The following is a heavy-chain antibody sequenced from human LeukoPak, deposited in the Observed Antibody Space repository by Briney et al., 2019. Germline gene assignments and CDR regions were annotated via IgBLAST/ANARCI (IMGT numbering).Heavy chain of an antibody. J-gene: IGHJ4*02. CDR3: ARFLGSGWYGVDY. D-gene: IGHD6-19*01. Sequence: KPSETLSLTCAVYGGSFSGYYWSWIRQPPGKGLEWIGEINHSGSTNYNPSLKSRVTISVDTSKNQFSLKLSSVTAADTAVYYCARFLGSGWYGVDYWGQGTLVTVSS. CDR2: INHSGST. CDR1: GGSFSGYY. V-gene: IGHV4-34*01.